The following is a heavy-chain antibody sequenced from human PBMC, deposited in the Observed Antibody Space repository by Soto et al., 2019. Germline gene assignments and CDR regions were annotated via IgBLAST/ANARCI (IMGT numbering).Heavy chain of an antibody. D-gene: IGHD2-2*01. CDR1: GYTFTGYY. CDR3: ARSCSSISCPNYYYYMDV. V-gene: IGHV1-2*04. Sequence: ASVKVSCKASGYTFTGYYMHWVRQAPGQGLEWMGWINPNSGGTNYAQKFQGWVTMTRDTSISTAYMELSRLRSDDTAVYYCARSCSSISCPNYYYYMDVWGKGTTVTVSS. J-gene: IGHJ6*03. CDR2: INPNSGGT.